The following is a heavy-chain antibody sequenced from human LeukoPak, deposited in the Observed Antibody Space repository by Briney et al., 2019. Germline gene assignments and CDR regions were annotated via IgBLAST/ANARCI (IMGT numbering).Heavy chain of an antibody. D-gene: IGHD3-3*01. J-gene: IGHJ5*02. Sequence: SETLSLTCNVSGGSIDSSDSFWGWIRQSPGKGLEWMGHIENRGTPHYSPTLKSRLTISIDTSKNQFSLHLRSVTAADTAIYYCARGRGITIFGGSWFDPWGQGTLVTVSS. CDR2: IENRGTP. CDR1: GGSIDSSDSF. V-gene: IGHV4-30-4*08. CDR3: ARGRGITIFGGSWFDP.